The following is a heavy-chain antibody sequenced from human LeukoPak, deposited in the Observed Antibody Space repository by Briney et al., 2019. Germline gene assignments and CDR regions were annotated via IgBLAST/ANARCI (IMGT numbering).Heavy chain of an antibody. Sequence: ASVKVSCKASGYTFTSYYMHWVRQAPGQGLEWMGIINPSGGSTSYAQKFQGRVTMTRDTSTSTVYMELSSLRSEDTAVYYCARDDSSGWSSRGYFDYWGQGTLVTVSS. D-gene: IGHD6-19*01. CDR3: ARDDSSGWSSRGYFDY. V-gene: IGHV1-46*01. CDR1: GYTFTSYY. J-gene: IGHJ4*02. CDR2: INPSGGST.